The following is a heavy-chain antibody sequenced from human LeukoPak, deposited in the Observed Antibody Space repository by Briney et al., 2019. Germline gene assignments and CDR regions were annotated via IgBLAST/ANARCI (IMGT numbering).Heavy chain of an antibody. CDR3: AKGAAAAWSYYYMDV. J-gene: IGHJ6*03. Sequence: GGSLRLSCAASGFTFSSYSMNWVRQAPGKGLEWVSGISWNSGSIGYADSVKGRFTISRDNAKNSLYLQMNSLRAEDMALYYCAKGAAAAWSYYYMDVWGKGTTVTVSS. CDR1: GFTFSSYS. D-gene: IGHD6-13*01. V-gene: IGHV3-9*03. CDR2: ISWNSGSI.